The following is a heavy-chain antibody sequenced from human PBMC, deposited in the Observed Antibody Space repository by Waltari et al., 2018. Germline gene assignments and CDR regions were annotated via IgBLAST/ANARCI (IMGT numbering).Heavy chain of an antibody. CDR3: ARASSFRDYYNVLTGYDPFDS. V-gene: IGHV5-51*01. CDR1: GNTFTSDW. D-gene: IGHD3-9*01. CDR2: FHPGASDA. J-gene: IGHJ4*02. Sequence: EVTLVQSGAEVKKPGESLRISCKGSGNTFTSDWIGWVRQKPGQGLEWLGIFHPGASDARNSPSFYGQVIRSADKALNTADLQWKRLQASDSATYYCARASSFRDYYNVLTGYDPFDSWGQGTLVSVSS.